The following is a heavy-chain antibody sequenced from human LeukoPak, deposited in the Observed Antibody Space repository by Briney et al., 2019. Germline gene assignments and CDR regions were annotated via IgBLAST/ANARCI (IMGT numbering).Heavy chain of an antibody. CDR1: GYTFTSYA. CDR3: ATPWTAAGYYFDY. Sequence: ASVKVSCKASGYTFTSYAMHWVRQAPGQRLEWMGWINAGNGNTKYSQKFQGRVTITRDTSASTAYMELSSLRSEDTAVYYCATPWTAAGYYFDYWGRGTLVTVSS. J-gene: IGHJ4*02. D-gene: IGHD6-13*01. V-gene: IGHV1-3*01. CDR2: INAGNGNT.